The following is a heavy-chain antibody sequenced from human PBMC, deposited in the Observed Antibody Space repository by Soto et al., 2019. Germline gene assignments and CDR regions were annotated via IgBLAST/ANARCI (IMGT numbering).Heavy chain of an antibody. CDR3: AKSFSESSSSWYGAFDY. D-gene: IGHD6-13*01. V-gene: IGHV3-23*01. CDR1: GFTFSSYA. Sequence: PGGSLRLSCAASGFTFSSYAMSWVRQAPGKGLEWVSAISGSGGSTYYADSVKGRFTISRDYSKNTLYLQMNSLRAEDTAVYYCAKSFSESSSSWYGAFDYWGQGTLVTVSS. CDR2: ISGSGGST. J-gene: IGHJ4*02.